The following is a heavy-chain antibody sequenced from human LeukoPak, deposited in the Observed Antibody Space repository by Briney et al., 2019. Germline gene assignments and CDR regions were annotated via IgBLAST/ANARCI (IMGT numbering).Heavy chain of an antibody. CDR1: GGSISSGGYS. CDR3: ARAGYSSGWYAFDI. Sequence: SETMSLTCAVSGGSISSGGYSWSGVRQPPGKGLEWIGYIYHSGSTHYNPSLKRRVTTSVHRSKQQSSLKMSSVTAADTAVYYCARAGYSSGWYAFDISSQGTIVTASS. CDR2: IYHSGST. J-gene: IGHJ3*02. V-gene: IGHV4-30-2*01. D-gene: IGHD6-19*01.